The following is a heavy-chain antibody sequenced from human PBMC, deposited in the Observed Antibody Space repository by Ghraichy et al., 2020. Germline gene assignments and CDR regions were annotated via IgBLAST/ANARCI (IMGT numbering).Heavy chain of an antibody. Sequence: SETLSLSCAVYGGSLSGYYWSWIRQPPGKGLEWIGEINHSGGTNHNPSLQSRVSISVATSTIQFSLKLSSVTAADQAVYYCARVMAHKLPPWGYYYYVMDIWGQGTTVTVSS. CDR3: ARVMAHKLPPWGYYYYVMDI. CDR2: INHSGGT. V-gene: IGHV4-34*01. D-gene: IGHD2-15*01. J-gene: IGHJ6*02. CDR1: GGSLSGYY.